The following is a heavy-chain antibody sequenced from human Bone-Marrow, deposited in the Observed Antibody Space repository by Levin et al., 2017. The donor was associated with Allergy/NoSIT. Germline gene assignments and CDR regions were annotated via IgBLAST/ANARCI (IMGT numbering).Heavy chain of an antibody. J-gene: IGHJ5*02. CDR2: VSYDGDNK. CDR1: GFIFSNSA. CDR3: ARDIEGYSDGVRLDL. Sequence: GGSLRLSCVASGFIFSNSAMNWVRQAPGKGLEWVAVVSYDGDNKYYADSVKGRFTISRDNSKNTLFLQMNSLRAEDTGVYYCARDIEGYSDGVRLDLWGQGPLVTVSA. V-gene: IGHV3-30*04. D-gene: IGHD5-18*01.